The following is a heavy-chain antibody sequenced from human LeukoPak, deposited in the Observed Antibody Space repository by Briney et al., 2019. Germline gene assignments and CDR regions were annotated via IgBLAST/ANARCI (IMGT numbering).Heavy chain of an antibody. CDR1: GYTFTGYY. V-gene: IGHV1-2*02. J-gene: IGHJ4*02. D-gene: IGHD3-22*01. CDR2: INPNSGGT. CDR3: AREYSSGYYYQIDY. Sequence: ASVKVSCKASGYTFTGYYMHWVRQAPGQGLEWMGWINPNSGGTNYAQKFQGRVTMTRDASISTAYMELSRLRSDDTAVYYCAREYSSGYYYQIDYWGQGTLVTVSS.